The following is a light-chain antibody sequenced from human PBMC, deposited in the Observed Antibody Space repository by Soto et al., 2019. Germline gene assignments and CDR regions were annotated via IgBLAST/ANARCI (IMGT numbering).Light chain of an antibody. CDR1: QSVSIN. Sequence: TVLTQSPATLSVSPGERASLSCRASQSVSINLAWYQQKPGQAPRLLIYGASTRATGIPARFSGSGSGTEFNLTINSLQSEDFAVYYCQEYDNWPPEGTFGQGTKVDIK. J-gene: IGKJ1*01. CDR3: QEYDNWPPEGT. CDR2: GAS. V-gene: IGKV3-15*01.